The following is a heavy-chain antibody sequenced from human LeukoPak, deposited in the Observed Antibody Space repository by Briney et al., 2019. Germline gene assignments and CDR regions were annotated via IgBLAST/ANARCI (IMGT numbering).Heavy chain of an antibody. CDR2: ISSSGSTI. V-gene: IGHV3-11*04. CDR3: ARDVIAAAVGFDT. D-gene: IGHD6-13*01. Sequence: EGSLRLSCAASGFTFSNYYMGWIRQAPGKGLEWVSYISSSGSTIYYADSVKGRFTISRDNAKNSLYLQMNSLRAEDTAVYYCARDVIAAAVGFDTWGEGTLVTVSS. CDR1: GFTFSNYY. J-gene: IGHJ5*02.